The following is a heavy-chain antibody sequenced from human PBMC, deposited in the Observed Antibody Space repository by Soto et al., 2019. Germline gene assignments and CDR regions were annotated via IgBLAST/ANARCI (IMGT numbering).Heavy chain of an antibody. CDR3: ARSSGGAFGIIIEGSNWLAP. V-gene: IGHV1-18*04. Sequence: ASVRVSGKASGYTFTSYGISWVRQAPGQGLEWRGWIRAYNVNTNYAQTFQGRITMTPGTSTSTVYIELRSLRSEDTAVYYCARSSGGAFGIIIEGSNWLAPWGQGALVTVSS. J-gene: IGHJ5*02. D-gene: IGHD1-26*01. CDR2: IRAYNVNT. CDR1: GYTFTSYG.